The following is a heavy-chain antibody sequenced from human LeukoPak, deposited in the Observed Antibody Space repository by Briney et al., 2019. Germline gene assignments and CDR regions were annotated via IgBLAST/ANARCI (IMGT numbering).Heavy chain of an antibody. CDR3: ARDKYCGGDCYSWWFDP. CDR2: ISSSGSTI. J-gene: IGHJ5*02. CDR1: GFTFSGYE. D-gene: IGHD2-21*02. Sequence: GGSLRLSCAAPGFTFSGYEMNWVRQAPGKGLEWVSYISSSGSTIYYADSVKGRFTISRDNAKNSLYLQMNSLRAEDTAVYYCARDKYCGGDCYSWWFDPWGQGTLVTVSS. V-gene: IGHV3-48*03.